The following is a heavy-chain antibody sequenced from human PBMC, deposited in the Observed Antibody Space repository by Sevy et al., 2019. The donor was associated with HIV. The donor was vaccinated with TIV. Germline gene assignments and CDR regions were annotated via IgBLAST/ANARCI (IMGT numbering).Heavy chain of an antibody. J-gene: IGHJ4*02. D-gene: IGHD6-13*01. CDR1: GFTFSSYS. CDR2: ISSSSNTI. CDR3: ARSPGIAAAGKYYFDY. V-gene: IGHV3-48*02. Sequence: GGSLRLSCAASGFTFSSYSINWVRQAPGKGLEWVSYISSSSNTIYYADSVRARFTISRDNAKNSLHLQVNSLRDEDTAVYYCARSPGIAAAGKYYFDYWGQGTLVTVSS.